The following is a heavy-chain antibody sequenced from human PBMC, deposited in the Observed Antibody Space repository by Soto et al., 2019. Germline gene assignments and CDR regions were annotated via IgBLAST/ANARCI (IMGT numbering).Heavy chain of an antibody. CDR1: GFTFSSYA. D-gene: IGHD3-10*01. CDR3: GSVRGKGFDY. CDR2: ISGSGGST. V-gene: IGHV3-23*01. Sequence: EVQLLESGGGLVQPGGSLRLSCAASGFTFSSYAMSWVRQAPGKGLEWVSAISGSGGSTYYADSVKGRFTISRDNSKNSLYLQMNSLSAEDTAVYYCGSVRGKGFDYWGQGNLVTVSS. J-gene: IGHJ4*02.